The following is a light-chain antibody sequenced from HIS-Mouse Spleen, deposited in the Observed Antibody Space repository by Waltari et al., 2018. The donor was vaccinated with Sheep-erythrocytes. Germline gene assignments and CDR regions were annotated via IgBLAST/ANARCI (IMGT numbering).Light chain of an antibody. CDR3: QQANSFPIT. CDR1: QGISSY. V-gene: IGKV1-12*01. CDR2: AAS. J-gene: IGKJ5*01. Sequence: DIQMTQSPSSLSASVGDRVTITCRASQGISSYLNWYQQKPGKAPKLLIYAASSLQSGVPSRFSGRGSGTDFTLTISSLQPEDFATYYCQQANSFPITFGQGTRLEIK.